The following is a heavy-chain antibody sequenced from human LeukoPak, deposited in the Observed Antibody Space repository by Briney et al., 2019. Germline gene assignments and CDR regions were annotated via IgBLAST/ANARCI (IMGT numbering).Heavy chain of an antibody. CDR1: GFIFSINA. J-gene: IGHJ4*02. D-gene: IGHD4/OR15-4a*01. CDR2: ISDDGSNK. Sequence: GRSLRLSCVASGFIFSINAMHWVRQAPGKGLEWVAVISDDGSNKYYADSVKGRCTISRDNSKNTLYLQMNSLRAEDTAVYYCAREDYGLDYWGQGTLVTVSS. CDR3: AREDYGLDY. V-gene: IGHV3-30-3*01.